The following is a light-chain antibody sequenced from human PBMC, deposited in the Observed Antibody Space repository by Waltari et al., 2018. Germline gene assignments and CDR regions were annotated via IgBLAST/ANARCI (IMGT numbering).Light chain of an antibody. Sequence: QLVLTQSPSASASLGASVKLTCTLSSGHSTNIIAWLQQQPEKGPRYLMNVNSGGSHNKGVGIPGRFSGSSSGAERYLTISSLQSEDEADYYCQTGGHGTWVFGGGTRLTVL. CDR1: SGHSTNI. CDR2: VNSGGSH. CDR3: QTGGHGTWV. V-gene: IGLV4-69*01. J-gene: IGLJ3*02.